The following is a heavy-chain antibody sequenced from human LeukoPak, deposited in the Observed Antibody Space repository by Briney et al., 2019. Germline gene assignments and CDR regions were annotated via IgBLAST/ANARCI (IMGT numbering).Heavy chain of an antibody. J-gene: IGHJ5*02. V-gene: IGHV1-18*01. CDR1: GYTFTSYG. D-gene: IGHD3/OR15-3a*01. CDR2: ISAYNGNT. CDR3: ARDKFGLHTQHAPFDP. Sequence: GASVKVSCKASGYTFTSYGISWVRQAPGQGLEWMGWISAYNGNTNYAQKLQGRVTMTTDTSTSTAYMELRSLRSDDTAVYYCARDKFGLHTQHAPFDPWGQGTLVTVSS.